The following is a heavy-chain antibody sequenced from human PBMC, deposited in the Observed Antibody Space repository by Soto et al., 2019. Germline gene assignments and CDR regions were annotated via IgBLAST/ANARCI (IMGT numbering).Heavy chain of an antibody. D-gene: IGHD6-13*01. CDR2: INPNSGGT. J-gene: IGHJ6*02. CDR3: AREATYSSYYYYYGMDV. Sequence: ASVKVSCKASGYTFTGYYMHWVRQAPGQGLEWMGWINPNSGGTNYAQKFQGRVTITRDTSISTAYMELSRLRSDDTAVYYCAREATYSSYYYYYGMDVWGQGTTVTVSS. CDR1: GYTFTGYY. V-gene: IGHV1-2*02.